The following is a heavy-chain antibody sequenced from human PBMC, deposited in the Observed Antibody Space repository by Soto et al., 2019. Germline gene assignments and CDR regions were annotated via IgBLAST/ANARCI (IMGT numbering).Heavy chain of an antibody. CDR1: GFTVSSNY. CDR2: IYSGGST. CDR3: ASQYCGGDCNAPGYFDY. J-gene: IGHJ4*02. D-gene: IGHD2-21*01. Sequence: GGSLRLSCAASGFTVSSNYMSWVRQAPGKGLEWVSVIYSGGSTYYADSVKGRFTISRDNSKNTLYLQMNSLRAEDTAVYYCASQYCGGDCNAPGYFDYWGQGTLVTVSS. V-gene: IGHV3-66*04.